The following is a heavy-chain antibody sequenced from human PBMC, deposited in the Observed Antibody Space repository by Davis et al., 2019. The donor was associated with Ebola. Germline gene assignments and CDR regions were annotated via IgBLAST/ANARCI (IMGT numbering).Heavy chain of an antibody. J-gene: IGHJ6*02. V-gene: IGHV3-48*04. D-gene: IGHD3-22*01. CDR1: GFTFSSYS. CDR3: ARGGYYYDSSGYFKRYYYGMDV. Sequence: GESLKISCAASGFTFSSYSMNWVRQAPGKGLEWVSYISSSSSTIYYADSVKGRFTISRDNAKNSLYLQMNSLRAEDTAVYYCARGGYYYDSSGYFKRYYYGMDVWGQGTTVTVSS. CDR2: ISSSSSTI.